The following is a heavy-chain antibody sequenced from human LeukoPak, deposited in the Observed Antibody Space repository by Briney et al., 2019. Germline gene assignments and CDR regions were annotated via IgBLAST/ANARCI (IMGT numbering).Heavy chain of an antibody. J-gene: IGHJ4*02. CDR1: GGSIISYY. V-gene: IGHV4-4*07. CDR3: ARAYGGNPD. Sequence: PSETLSLTCTVSGGSIISYYWSWVRQPAGQGLEWIGRIYPSRSPEYNISLKNRVTMSADMSRKQFSLKLTSVTAADTAVYYCARAYGGNPDWGQGTLVTVSS. D-gene: IGHD4-23*01. CDR2: IYPSRSP.